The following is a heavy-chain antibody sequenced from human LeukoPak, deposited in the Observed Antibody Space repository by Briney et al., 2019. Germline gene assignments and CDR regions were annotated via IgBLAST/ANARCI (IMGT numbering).Heavy chain of an antibody. V-gene: IGHV1-69*04. Sequence: ASVKVSCKASGYTFTGYYMHWVRQAPGQGLEWMGRIIPILGIANYAQKFQGRVTITADKSTSTAYMELSSLRSEDTAVYYCARDPTHYLRYGYFDYWGQGTLVTVSS. J-gene: IGHJ4*02. CDR1: GYTFTGYY. D-gene: IGHD3-9*01. CDR3: ARDPTHYLRYGYFDY. CDR2: IIPILGIA.